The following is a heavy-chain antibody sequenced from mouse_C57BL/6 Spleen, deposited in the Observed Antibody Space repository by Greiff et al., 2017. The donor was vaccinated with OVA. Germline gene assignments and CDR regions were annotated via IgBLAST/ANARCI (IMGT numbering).Heavy chain of an antibody. CDR3: ARLLRVAY. CDR1: GFTFSDYG. V-gene: IGHV5-17*01. D-gene: IGHD1-1*01. CDR2: ISSGSSTI. J-gene: IGHJ3*01. Sequence: EVQVVESGGGLVKPGGSLKLSCAASGFTFSDYGMHWVRQAPEKGLEWVAYISSGSSTIYYADTVKGRFTISRDNAKNTLFLQMTSLRSEDTAMYYCARLLRVAYWGQGTLVTVSA.